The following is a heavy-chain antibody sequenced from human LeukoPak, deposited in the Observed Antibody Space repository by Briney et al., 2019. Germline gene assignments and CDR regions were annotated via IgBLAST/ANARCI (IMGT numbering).Heavy chain of an antibody. D-gene: IGHD3-10*01. Sequence: GRSLRLSCAAPGFTFSSYGMHWVRQAPGKGLEWVAVISYDGSNKYYADSVKGRFTISRDNSKSTLYLQMNSLRAEDTAVYYCAKDHGGYYYGSGSYLPYYYGMDVWGKGTTVTVSS. CDR3: AKDHGGYYYGSGSYLPYYYGMDV. V-gene: IGHV3-30*18. J-gene: IGHJ6*04. CDR1: GFTFSSYG. CDR2: ISYDGSNK.